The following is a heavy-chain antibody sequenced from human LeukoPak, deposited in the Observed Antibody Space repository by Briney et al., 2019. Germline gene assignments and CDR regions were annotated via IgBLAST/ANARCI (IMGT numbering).Heavy chain of an antibody. Sequence: TLSLTCAVSGGSISSGGYPWSWIRQPPGKGLEWIGYIYHSGSTYYNPSLKSRVTISVDRSENQFSLKLSSVTAADTAVYYCAAYCSGGSCYSPWFDPWGQGTLVTVSS. CDR3: AAYCSGGSCYSPWFDP. J-gene: IGHJ5*02. D-gene: IGHD2-15*01. V-gene: IGHV4-30-2*01. CDR2: IYHSGST. CDR1: GGSISSGGYP.